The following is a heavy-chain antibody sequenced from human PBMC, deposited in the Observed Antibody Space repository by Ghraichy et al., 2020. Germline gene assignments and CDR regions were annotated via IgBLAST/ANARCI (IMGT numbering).Heavy chain of an antibody. D-gene: IGHD1-26*01. CDR3: ARGGGSYYGFLYY. J-gene: IGHJ4*02. V-gene: IGHV3-21*01. CDR2: ISSSSYI. CDR1: GFTFSSYS. Sequence: GGSLRLSCAASGFTFSSYSMNWVRQAPGKGLEWVSSISSSSYIYYADSVKGRFTISRDNAKNSLYLQMNSLRAEDTAVYYCARGGGSYYGFLYYWGQGTLVTVSS.